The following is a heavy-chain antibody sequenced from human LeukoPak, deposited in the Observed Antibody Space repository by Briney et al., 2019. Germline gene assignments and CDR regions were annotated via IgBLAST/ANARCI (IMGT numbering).Heavy chain of an antibody. D-gene: IGHD3-9*01. CDR2: IKQDGSEK. V-gene: IGHV3-7*03. CDR1: GFTFSSYW. J-gene: IGHJ4*02. CDR3: ARDVYYDILTGYREFDY. Sequence: PGGSLRLSCAASGFTFSSYWMSWVRQAPGKGLEWVANIKQDGSEKYYVDSVKGRFTISRDNAKNSLYLQMNSLRAEDTAVYYCARDVYYDILTGYREFDYWGRGTLVTVSS.